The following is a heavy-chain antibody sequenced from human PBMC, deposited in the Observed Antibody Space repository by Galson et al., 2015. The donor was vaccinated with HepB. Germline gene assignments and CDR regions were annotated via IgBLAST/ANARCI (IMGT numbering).Heavy chain of an antibody. CDR1: GGSINSYY. V-gene: IGHV4-59*01. D-gene: IGHD1-26*01. Sequence: LSLTCTVSGGSINSYYWSWIRQPPGKGLEWIGYIYYSGTTDYNPSLKSRVTISVDASKNQFSLRLSSVTAADTAVYYCARIVGASLYYYYYYMDVWGKGTTVTVSS. J-gene: IGHJ6*03. CDR3: ARIVGASLYYYYYYMDV. CDR2: IYYSGTT.